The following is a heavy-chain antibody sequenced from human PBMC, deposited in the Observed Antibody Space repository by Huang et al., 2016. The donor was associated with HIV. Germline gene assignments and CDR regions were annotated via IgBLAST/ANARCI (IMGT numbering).Heavy chain of an antibody. CDR1: GFMFSSFG. Sequence: QVKLVESGGGVVRPGGSLRLSCAAFGFMFSSFGMHWVRQTPGRWRDWVAYIQYDGYYRNFADSVKGRFSISRDNSNNRLYLEMNRLRTEDTAVYYCAKDPSSSWSNWFDPWGHGTQVIVSS. D-gene: IGHD6-13*01. CDR3: AKDPSSSWSNWFDP. J-gene: IGHJ5*02. V-gene: IGHV3-30*02. CDR2: IQYDGYYR.